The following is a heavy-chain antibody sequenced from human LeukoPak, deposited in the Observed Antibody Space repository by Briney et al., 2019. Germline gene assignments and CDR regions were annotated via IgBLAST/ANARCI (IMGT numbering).Heavy chain of an antibody. CDR2: ISSSGSTI. V-gene: IGHV3-11*01. CDR1: GFTFSDYY. Sequence: KPGGSLRLSCAASGFTFSDYYMSWIRQAPGKGLEWVSYISSSGSTIYYADSVKGRFTISRDNVKNSLYLQMNSLRAEDTAVYYCARDYIVVVPAAIQRGYYYGMDVWGQGTTVTVSS. J-gene: IGHJ6*02. CDR3: ARDYIVVVPAAIQRGYYYGMDV. D-gene: IGHD2-2*02.